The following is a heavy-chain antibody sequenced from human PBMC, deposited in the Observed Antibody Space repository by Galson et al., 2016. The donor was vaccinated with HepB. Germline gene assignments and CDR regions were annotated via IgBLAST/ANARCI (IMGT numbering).Heavy chain of an antibody. V-gene: IGHV1-46*04. D-gene: IGHD2-21*01. J-gene: IGHJ4*02. Sequence: YTFTNYYLHWVRQAPGQGPEWMGTFRPSSGGTTYAQKLQGRVTMTGDTSTNTVYMELSSLRSEDTAVYYCAREQGETYFFDYWGQGTLVTVSS. CDR1: YTFTNYY. CDR2: FRPSSGGT. CDR3: AREQGETYFFDY.